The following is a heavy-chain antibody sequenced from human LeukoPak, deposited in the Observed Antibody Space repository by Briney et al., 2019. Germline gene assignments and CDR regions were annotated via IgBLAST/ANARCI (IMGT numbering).Heavy chain of an antibody. CDR3: ARDPSLNYDILTGYNHYYYYGMDV. J-gene: IGHJ6*02. CDR1: GYTFTSYG. Sequence: ASVKVSCKASGYTFTSYGISWVRQAPGQGLEGMGWISAYNGNTNYAQKLQGRVTMTTDTSTSTAYMELRSLRSDDTAVYYCARDPSLNYDILTGYNHYYYYGMDVWGQGTTVTVSS. V-gene: IGHV1-18*01. CDR2: ISAYNGNT. D-gene: IGHD3-9*01.